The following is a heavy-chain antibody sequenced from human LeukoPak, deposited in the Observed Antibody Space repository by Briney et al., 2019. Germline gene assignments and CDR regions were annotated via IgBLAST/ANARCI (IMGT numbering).Heavy chain of an antibody. J-gene: IGHJ4*02. CDR2: INPNSGGT. CDR1: GYTFTGYY. CDR3: AKEYSSGWSRFDY. Sequence: ASVKVSCKASGYTFTGYYIHWVRQAPGQGLEWMGWINPNSGGTNYAQKFQGRVTMTRDTSTSTAYMELSRLISDDTAVYYCAKEYSSGWSRFDYWGQGTLVTVSS. V-gene: IGHV1-2*02. D-gene: IGHD6-19*01.